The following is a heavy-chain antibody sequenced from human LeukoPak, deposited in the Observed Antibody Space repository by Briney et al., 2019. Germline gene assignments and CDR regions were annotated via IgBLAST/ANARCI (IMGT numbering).Heavy chain of an antibody. J-gene: IGHJ5*02. CDR3: ARNEYGTGWFDH. CDR2: INPNSGGT. CDR1: GYTFTGYY. Sequence: ASVKVSCKASGYTFTGYYMHWVRQAPGQGLEWMGWINPNSGGTNYAQKFQGRVTMTRDTSISTAYMELSSLTSEDTAVYYCARNEYGTGWFDHWGQGTVVTVSS. D-gene: IGHD2-8*02. V-gene: IGHV1-2*02.